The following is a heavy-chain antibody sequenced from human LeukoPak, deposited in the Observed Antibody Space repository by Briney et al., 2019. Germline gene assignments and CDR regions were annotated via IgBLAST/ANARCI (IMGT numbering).Heavy chain of an antibody. CDR2: ISSSSSYI. Sequence: GGSLRLSCAASGFTFSSYSMNWVRQAPGKGLEWVSSISSSSSYIYSADSVKGRFTISRDNAKNSLYLQMNSLRAEDTAVYYCARQMDSSGWYGPFFDYWGQGTLVTVSS. CDR1: GFTFSSYS. D-gene: IGHD6-19*01. J-gene: IGHJ4*02. V-gene: IGHV3-21*04. CDR3: ARQMDSSGWYGPFFDY.